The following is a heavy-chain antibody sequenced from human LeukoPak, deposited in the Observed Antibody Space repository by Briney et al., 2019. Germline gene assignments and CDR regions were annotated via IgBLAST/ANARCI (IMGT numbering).Heavy chain of an antibody. CDR3: ARGGRVITMIRGVIKDQDAFDI. CDR1: RFTFSSYW. J-gene: IGHJ3*02. Sequence: GGSLRLSCAASRFTFSSYWMTWVRQAPGKGLEWVANIKQDGGEKHYVDSVQGRFTISRDNAKNSLYLQMNSLRAEDTAVYYCARGGRVITMIRGVIKDQDAFDIWGQGTMVTVST. V-gene: IGHV3-7*05. D-gene: IGHD3-10*01. CDR2: IKQDGGEK.